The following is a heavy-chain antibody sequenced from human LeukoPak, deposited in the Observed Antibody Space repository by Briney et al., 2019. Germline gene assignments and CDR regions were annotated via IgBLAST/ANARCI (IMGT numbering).Heavy chain of an antibody. J-gene: IGHJ6*03. CDR1: GFTFSSYA. V-gene: IGHV3-23*01. D-gene: IGHD3-3*01. CDR2: ISGSGGST. CDR3: AKGPNVRFLEWSGNDYYYYYMDV. Sequence: PGGSLRLSCAASGFTFSSYAMSWVRQAPGKGLEWVSAISGSGGSTYYADSVKGRFTISRDNSKNTLYLQMNSLRAEDTAVYYCAKGPNVRFLEWSGNDYYYYYMDVWGKGTTVTVSS.